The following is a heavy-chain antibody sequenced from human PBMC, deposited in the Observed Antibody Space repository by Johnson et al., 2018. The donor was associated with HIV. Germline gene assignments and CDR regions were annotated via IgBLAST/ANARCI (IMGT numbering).Heavy chain of an antibody. J-gene: IGHJ3*02. CDR2: ISSNGGST. Sequence: LEWVSAISSNGGSTYYADSVTGRFTVSRDNSKNTLYLQMNSLRGEDTAVYYCARGSQEMVTIWNAFDIWGQGTMVTVSS. D-gene: IGHD5-24*01. CDR3: ARGSQEMVTIWNAFDI. V-gene: IGHV3-64*04.